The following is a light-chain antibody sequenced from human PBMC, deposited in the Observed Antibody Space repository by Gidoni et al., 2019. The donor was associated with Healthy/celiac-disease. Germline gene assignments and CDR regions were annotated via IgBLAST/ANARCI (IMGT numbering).Light chain of an antibody. V-gene: IGKV1-39*01. Sequence: DIQMTQSPSSLSASVRDRVTITCRASQSISTYLNWYQQKPGKAPKLLIYAASSLQSGVPSRFSGSGSGTDFTLTISSLQPEDFATYYCQQSYSTPWTFXQXTKVEIK. CDR3: QQSYSTPWT. CDR1: QSISTY. J-gene: IGKJ1*01. CDR2: AAS.